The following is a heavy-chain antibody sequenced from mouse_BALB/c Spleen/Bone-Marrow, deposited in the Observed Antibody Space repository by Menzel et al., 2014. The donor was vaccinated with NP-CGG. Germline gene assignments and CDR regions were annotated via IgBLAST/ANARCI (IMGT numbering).Heavy chain of an antibody. D-gene: IGHD1-1*01. Sequence: QVQLQQPGAELVKPGASVKLSCKASGYTSTGYWMHWVKPRPGQGLEWIGEINPSNGRTNYNEKFKSMATLTVDKSSSTAYTQLSSLTSEDSAVFYCARLIYGSSYIVDFWGQGTPVTVPS. V-gene: IGHV1S81*02. J-gene: IGHJ4*01. CDR3: ARLIYGSSYIVDF. CDR1: GYTSTGYW. CDR2: INPSNGRT.